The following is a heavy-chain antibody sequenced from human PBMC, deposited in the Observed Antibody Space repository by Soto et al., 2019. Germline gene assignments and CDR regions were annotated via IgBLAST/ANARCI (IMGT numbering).Heavy chain of an antibody. CDR1: GGSIRSNY. CDR3: ASAAMTTMDSFHI. Sequence: QVQLQESGPGLVKPSETLSLTCTVSGGSIRSNYWSWIRQPPGKGLEWIGYIYYSGTTNYNPSLKSRVTISVDTSRIQFSLRLSSVTAADTAVYYCASAAMTTMDSFHIWGQGTVVTVSS. V-gene: IGHV4-59*08. CDR2: IYYSGTT. D-gene: IGHD4-17*01. J-gene: IGHJ3*02.